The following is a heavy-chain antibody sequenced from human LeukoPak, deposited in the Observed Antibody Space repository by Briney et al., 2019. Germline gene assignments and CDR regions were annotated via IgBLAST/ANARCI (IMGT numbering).Heavy chain of an antibody. V-gene: IGHV3-74*01. D-gene: IGHD3-16*01. CDR3: AKDTEGASDY. Sequence: GGSLRLSCAASGFTFSSYWMHWVRQAPGKGLVWVSRINTDGSSTTYADSVKGRFTISRDNSKNTLYLQMNSLRAEDTAVYYCAKDTEGASDYWGQGTLVTVSS. CDR1: GFTFSSYW. CDR2: INTDGSST. J-gene: IGHJ4*02.